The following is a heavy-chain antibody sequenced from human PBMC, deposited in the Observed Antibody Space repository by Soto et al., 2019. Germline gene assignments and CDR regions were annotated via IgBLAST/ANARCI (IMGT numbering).Heavy chain of an antibody. Sequence: PGGSLRLSCAASGFTFSNYEVSWVLQSPRKGLAWVSVISDSGSGTYYADSLKGRFTISSDNSKNTLYLQMNSLRAEDKAVYYCVRQAKLTPVTANVGYYYGLDVWGQGTTVTVSS. CDR2: ISDSGSGT. J-gene: IGHJ6*02. D-gene: IGHD4-4*01. CDR3: VRQAKLTPVTANVGYYYGLDV. CDR1: GFTFSNYE. V-gene: IGHV3-23*01.